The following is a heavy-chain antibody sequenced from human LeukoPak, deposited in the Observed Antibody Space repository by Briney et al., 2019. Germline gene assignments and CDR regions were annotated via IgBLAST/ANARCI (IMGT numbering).Heavy chain of an antibody. CDR3: ARDAGGGPFFDY. D-gene: IGHD2-15*01. V-gene: IGHV4-59*11. J-gene: IGHJ4*02. CDR2: INYSGST. CDR1: GGSISGRY. Sequence: PSETLSLTCTVSGGSISGRYWGWIRQPPGKGLEWIGYINYSGSTDYNPSLKSRVTISLDTSKNQFSLKLSSVTAADTAVYYCARDAGGGPFFDYWGQGILVTVSS.